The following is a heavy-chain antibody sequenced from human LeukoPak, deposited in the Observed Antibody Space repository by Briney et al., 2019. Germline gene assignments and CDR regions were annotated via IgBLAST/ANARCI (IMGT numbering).Heavy chain of an antibody. Sequence: GGSLRLSCAASGFNVTSNYMSWVRQAPGKGLEWVSIIYSSGVTYYADSVRGRVIISRDNSKNTLYLQMNNLRAEDTAVYYCARDRPSLVRGEGMDVWGQGTTVTVSS. CDR3: ARDRPSLVRGEGMDV. J-gene: IGHJ6*02. CDR1: GFNVTSNY. CDR2: IYSSGVT. D-gene: IGHD3-10*01. V-gene: IGHV3-66*01.